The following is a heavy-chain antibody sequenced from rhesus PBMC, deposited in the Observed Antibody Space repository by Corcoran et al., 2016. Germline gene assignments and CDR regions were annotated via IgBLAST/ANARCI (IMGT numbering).Heavy chain of an antibody. CDR3: ARRAAAFDY. D-gene: IGHD6-43*01. J-gene: IGHJ4*01. Sequence: QLQLQESGPGLVKPSETLSLTCAVSGYSISSGYGWSWIRRPPGKGLEWIGYISYSGRTSYNPSIKSRVTISRDTSKNQFSLKLSSVTAADTAVYYCARRAAAFDYWGQGVLVTVSS. CDR2: ISYSGRT. V-gene: IGHV4-122*02. CDR1: GYSISSGYG.